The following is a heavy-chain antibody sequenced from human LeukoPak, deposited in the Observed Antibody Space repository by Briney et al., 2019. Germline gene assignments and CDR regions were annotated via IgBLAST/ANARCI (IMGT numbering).Heavy chain of an antibody. V-gene: IGHV1-46*01. CDR1: GYTFTSYY. J-gene: IGHJ6*03. D-gene: IGHD2-15*01. Sequence: GASVKVSCKASGYTFTSYYMHWVRQAPGQGLEWMGIINPSGGSTSYAQKFQGRVTMTRDMSTSTVYMELSSLRSEDTAVYYCARCGGSCVYYYYYMDVWGKGTTVTVSS. CDR2: INPSGGST. CDR3: ARCGGSCVYYYYYMDV.